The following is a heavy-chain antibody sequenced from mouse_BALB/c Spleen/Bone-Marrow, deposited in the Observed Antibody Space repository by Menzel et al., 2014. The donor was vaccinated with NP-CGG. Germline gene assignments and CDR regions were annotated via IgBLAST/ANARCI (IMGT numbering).Heavy chain of an antibody. CDR1: GYAFTNYL. CDR3: ARGITTGYFDY. D-gene: IGHD1-1*01. V-gene: IGHV1-54*01. Sequence: QVQLQQSGAELVRPGTSVKVSCKAPGYAFTNYLIEWEKQRPGQGLEWIGVINPGSGGTNYNEKFKGKATLTADKSSSTAYMQLSSLTSDDSAVYFCARGITTGYFDYWGQGTTLTVSS. J-gene: IGHJ2*01. CDR2: INPGSGGT.